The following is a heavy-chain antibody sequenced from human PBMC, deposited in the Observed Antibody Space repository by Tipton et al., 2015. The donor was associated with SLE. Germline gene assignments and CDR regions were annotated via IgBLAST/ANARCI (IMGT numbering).Heavy chain of an antibody. J-gene: IGHJ3*02. V-gene: IGHV3-21*03. D-gene: IGHD5-24*01. Sequence: SLRLSCAASGFTFSSYSMNWVRQAPGKGLEWVSSISSSSSYIYYADSVKGRFTISRDNAKNSLYLQMNSLRAEDTAVYYCARFSRDGPGAFDIWGQGTMVTVSS. CDR3: ARFSRDGPGAFDI. CDR1: GFTFSSYS. CDR2: ISSSSSYI.